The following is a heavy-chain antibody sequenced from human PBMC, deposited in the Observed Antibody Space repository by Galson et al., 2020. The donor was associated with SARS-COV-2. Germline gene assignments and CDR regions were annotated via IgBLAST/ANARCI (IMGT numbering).Heavy chain of an antibody. Sequence: GGSLRLSCAASGFSLRSDWMCWVRQAPGRGLGWVGNKKQDGSEKSYVDSVKGRFTRARDNATNALYLQMNSLRDEDTAVYYCATTGRARNLGQGTLVTVSS. D-gene: IGHD4-4*01. CDR3: ATTGRARN. J-gene: IGHJ4*02. V-gene: IGHV3-7*01. CDR2: KKQDGSEK. CDR1: GFSLRSDW.